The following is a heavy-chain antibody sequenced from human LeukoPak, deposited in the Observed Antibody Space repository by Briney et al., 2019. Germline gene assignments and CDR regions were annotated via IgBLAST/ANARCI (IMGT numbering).Heavy chain of an antibody. Sequence: ASVKVSCKASGGTFSSYAISWVRQAPGQGLEWMGRIIPILGIANYAQKFQGRVTITADKSTSTAYMELSSLRSEDTAVYYCASSSSPGRYYGMDVWGQGTTVTVSS. CDR3: ASSSSPGRYYGMDV. CDR1: GGTFSSYA. D-gene: IGHD6-13*01. V-gene: IGHV1-69*04. CDR2: IIPILGIA. J-gene: IGHJ6*02.